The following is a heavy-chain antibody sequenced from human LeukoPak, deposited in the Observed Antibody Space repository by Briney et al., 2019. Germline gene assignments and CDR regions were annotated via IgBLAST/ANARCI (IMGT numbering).Heavy chain of an antibody. J-gene: IGHJ4*02. CDR1: GFIFSNYW. Sequence: GGSLRLSCAASGFIFSNYWMIWVRQAPGKGLEWVANIKSDGSEKYYVDSVKGRFTISRDNAKNSLYLQMNSLRAEDTAVYYCARAPYCIGGSCRFDYWGQGTLVTVSS. D-gene: IGHD2-15*01. CDR2: IKSDGSEK. V-gene: IGHV3-7*03. CDR3: ARAPYCIGGSCRFDY.